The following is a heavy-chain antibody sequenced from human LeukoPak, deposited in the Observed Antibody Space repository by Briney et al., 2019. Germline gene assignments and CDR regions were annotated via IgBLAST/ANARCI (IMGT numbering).Heavy chain of an antibody. D-gene: IGHD5-12*01. V-gene: IGHV4-34*01. CDR3: ARFIVATIRGFNWCDP. J-gene: IGHJ5*02. CDR1: GGSFSGYY. Sequence: PSETLSLTCAVYGGSFSGYYWSWIRQPPGKGLEWIGEINHSGSTNYNPSLKSRVTISVDTSKNQFSLKLSSATAADTAVYYCARFIVATIRGFNWCDPWGQGTLVTVSS. CDR2: INHSGST.